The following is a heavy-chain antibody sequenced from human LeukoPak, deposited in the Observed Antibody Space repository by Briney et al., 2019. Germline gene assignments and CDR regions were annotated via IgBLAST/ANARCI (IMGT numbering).Heavy chain of an antibody. CDR2: ISYDGSNK. D-gene: IGHD6-19*01. V-gene: IGHV3-30-3*01. Sequence: HPGRSLRLSCAASGFTFSSYAMHWVRQAPGKGLEWVAVISYDGSNKYYADSVKGRFTISRDNSKNTLYLQMNSLRAEDTAVYYCARVSIVTVAGSNWFDPWGQGTLVTVSS. CDR1: GFTFSSYA. J-gene: IGHJ5*02. CDR3: ARVSIVTVAGSNWFDP.